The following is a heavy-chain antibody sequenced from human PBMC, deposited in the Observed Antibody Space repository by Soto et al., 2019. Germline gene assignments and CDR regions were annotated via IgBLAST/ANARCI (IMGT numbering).Heavy chain of an antibody. CDR1: GYSFTIYC. Sequence: GESLKSSGKGSGYSFTIYCISWVRQMPWKGLEWMGRIDPSDSYTNYSPSFQGHVTISADKSISTAYLQWSSLKASDTAMYYCARRAHLNYYYYGMDVWGQGTTVTVSS. J-gene: IGHJ6*02. V-gene: IGHV5-10-1*01. CDR2: IDPSDSYT. CDR3: ARRAHLNYYYYGMDV.